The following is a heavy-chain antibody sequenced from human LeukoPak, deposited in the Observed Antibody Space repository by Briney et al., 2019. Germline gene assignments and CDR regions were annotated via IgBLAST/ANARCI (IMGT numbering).Heavy chain of an antibody. Sequence: PSETLSLTCAVYGGSFSGYYWSWIRQPPGKGLDWIGEINHSGSTNYDPSLKSRVTISFDTSKNQFSLRLSSVTAADTAVYYCARSWRRFNYYYMDVWGKGTTVTVSS. CDR1: GGSFSGYY. CDR2: INHSGST. CDR3: ARSWRRFNYYYMDV. D-gene: IGHD3-3*01. V-gene: IGHV4-34*01. J-gene: IGHJ6*03.